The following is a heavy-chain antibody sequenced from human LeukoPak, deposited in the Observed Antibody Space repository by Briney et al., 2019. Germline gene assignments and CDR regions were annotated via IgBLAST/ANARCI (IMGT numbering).Heavy chain of an antibody. Sequence: GASVKVSCKASGYTFTGYYMHWVRQAPGQGLEWMGWINPNSGGTNYAQKLQGRVTMTRDTSISTAYMELSRLRSDDTAVYYCARDYYYDSSGYLDYWGQGTLVTVSS. V-gene: IGHV1-2*02. D-gene: IGHD3-22*01. CDR2: INPNSGGT. CDR1: GYTFTGYY. J-gene: IGHJ4*02. CDR3: ARDYYYDSSGYLDY.